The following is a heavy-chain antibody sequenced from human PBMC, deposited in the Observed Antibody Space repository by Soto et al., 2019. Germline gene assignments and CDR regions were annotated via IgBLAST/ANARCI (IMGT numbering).Heavy chain of an antibody. Sequence: QVQLVQSGAEEKKPGASVKVSCKASGYTFTSYAMHWVRQAPGQRLEWMGWINAGNGNTKYSQKFQGRVTITRDTSASTAYSELCSLRSEDTAVYYCAIGSCSCKRGFMDLWGQGTTVTVSS. CDR3: AIGSCSCKRGFMDL. CDR1: GYTFTSYA. CDR2: INAGNGNT. D-gene: IGHD6-13*01. J-gene: IGHJ6*02. V-gene: IGHV1-3*05.